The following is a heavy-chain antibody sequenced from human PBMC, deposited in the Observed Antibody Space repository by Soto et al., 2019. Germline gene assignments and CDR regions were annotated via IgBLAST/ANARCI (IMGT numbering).Heavy chain of an antibody. V-gene: IGHV4-59*01. Sequence: PSETLSLTCTVSGGSISPYYWSWIRQPPGKGLEWIGYVYYSGNTNYNPSLESRVTISVDTPRNQFSLNLTSATAADTAVYYCARKGAAASYAHYYMDVWGRGTTVTVSS. D-gene: IGHD6-13*01. CDR1: GGSISPYY. CDR2: VYYSGNT. CDR3: ARKGAAASYAHYYMDV. J-gene: IGHJ6*03.